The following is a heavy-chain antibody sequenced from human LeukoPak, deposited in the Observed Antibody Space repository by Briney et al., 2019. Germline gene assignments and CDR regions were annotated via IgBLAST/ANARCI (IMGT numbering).Heavy chain of an antibody. CDR1: GYTFTGYY. CDR3: ARGKVVVAATPTDFDY. V-gene: IGHV1-2*02. J-gene: IGHJ4*02. Sequence: GASVKVSCKASGYTFTGYYMHWVRQAPGQGLEWMGWINPNSGGTNYAQKFQGRVTMTRDTSISTAYMELSRLRSDDTAVYYCARGKVVVAATPTDFDYWGQGTLVTVSS. D-gene: IGHD2-15*01. CDR2: INPNSGGT.